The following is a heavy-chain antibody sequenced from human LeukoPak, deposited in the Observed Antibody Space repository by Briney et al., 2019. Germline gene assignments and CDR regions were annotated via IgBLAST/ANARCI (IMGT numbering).Heavy chain of an antibody. D-gene: IGHD3-10*01. J-gene: IGHJ4*02. Sequence: GGSLRLSCAASGFTFSSYAMSWVRQAPGKGLEGVSSISSSSSYIYYADSVKGRFTISRDNAKNSLYLQMNSLRAEDTAVYYCARGNYYGSGHDYWGQGTLVTVSS. CDR3: ARGNYYGSGHDY. V-gene: IGHV3-21*01. CDR1: GFTFSSYA. CDR2: ISSSSSYI.